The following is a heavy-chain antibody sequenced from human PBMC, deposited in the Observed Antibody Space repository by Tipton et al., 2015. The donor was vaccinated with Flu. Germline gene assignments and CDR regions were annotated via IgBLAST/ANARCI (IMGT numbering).Heavy chain of an antibody. J-gene: IGHJ4*02. CDR2: IYSGGST. CDR3: ARISSSWSSYYFDY. Sequence: EVQLVQSGGGLIQPGGSLRLSCAASGFTVSSNYMSWVRQAPGKGLEWVSVIYSGGSTYYADSVKGRFTISRDNSKNTLYLQMNSLRAEDPAVYYCARISSSWSSYYFDYWGQGTLVPVSS. CDR1: GFTVSSNY. V-gene: IGHV3-53*01. D-gene: IGHD6-13*01.